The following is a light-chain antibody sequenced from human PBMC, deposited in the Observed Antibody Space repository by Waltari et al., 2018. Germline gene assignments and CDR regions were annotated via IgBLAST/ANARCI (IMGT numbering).Light chain of an antibody. V-gene: IGKV1-5*03. CDR2: KAS. CDR3: QQYKSYPYT. Sequence: DIQMTQSPSTLSASVGDRVTITCRASQSISSWLAWYQQKPGKAPKLLTHKASSLESGVPSRSSGSGSGTEFTRTISSLQSDDFATYYCQQYKSYPYTLGQGTKLEIK. CDR1: QSISSW. J-gene: IGKJ2*01.